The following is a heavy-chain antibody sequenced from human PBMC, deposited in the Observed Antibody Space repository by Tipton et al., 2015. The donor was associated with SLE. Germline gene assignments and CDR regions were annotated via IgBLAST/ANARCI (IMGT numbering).Heavy chain of an antibody. CDR2: VHQSGTT. Sequence: TLSLTCTVSGGSISRYYWSWVRQPPGKGLEWIGDVHQSGTTNSNPSLKSRVTISVDTSKNQFSLKVSSVTAADTAVYYCARLGVGCANCWYYFDLWGQGALVTVSS. J-gene: IGHJ4*02. CDR3: ARLGVGCANCWYYFDL. V-gene: IGHV4-59*01. D-gene: IGHD2-21*01. CDR1: GGSISRYY.